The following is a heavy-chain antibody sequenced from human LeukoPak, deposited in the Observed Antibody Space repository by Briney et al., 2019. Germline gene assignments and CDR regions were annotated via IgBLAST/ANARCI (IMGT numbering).Heavy chain of an antibody. CDR3: AKVGYSSGWFDY. CDR2: ISGSGGSP. V-gene: IGHV3-23*01. Sequence: GGSLRLSCAAPGFTFSSYAMSWVRQAPGKGLEWVSAISGSGGSPYYADSVKGRFTISRDNSKDTLYLQMNSLRAEDTAVYYCAKVGYSSGWFDYWGQGTLVTVSS. J-gene: IGHJ4*02. CDR1: GFTFSSYA. D-gene: IGHD6-19*01.